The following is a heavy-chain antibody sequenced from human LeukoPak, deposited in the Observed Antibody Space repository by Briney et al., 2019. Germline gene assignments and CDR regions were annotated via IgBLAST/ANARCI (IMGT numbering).Heavy chain of an antibody. Sequence: GGSLRLSCAASGFPFSSYDMHWVRQATGKGLEWVSAIGTAGDTYYPGSVKDRFTISRDNAENSLYLQMNSLRAEDTAVYYCSNFETVCVKPFESWGQGALVTVSS. CDR3: SNFETVCVKPFES. D-gene: IGHD1-1*01. CDR1: GFPFSSYD. J-gene: IGHJ4*02. CDR2: IGTAGDT. V-gene: IGHV3-13*01.